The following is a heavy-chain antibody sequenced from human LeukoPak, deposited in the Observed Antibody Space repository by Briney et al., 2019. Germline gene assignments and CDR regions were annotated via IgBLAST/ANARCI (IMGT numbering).Heavy chain of an antibody. Sequence: SQTLTLTCTVSGGSISSGGYYWSWIRQPPGKGLEWIGYIYHSGSTYYNPSLKSRVTISVDRSKNQFSLKLSSVTAADTAVYYCARDNWNDVRGEADAFDIWGQGTMVTVSS. D-gene: IGHD1-1*01. CDR2: IYHSGST. CDR3: ARDNWNDVRGEADAFDI. CDR1: GGSISSGGYY. J-gene: IGHJ3*02. V-gene: IGHV4-30-2*01.